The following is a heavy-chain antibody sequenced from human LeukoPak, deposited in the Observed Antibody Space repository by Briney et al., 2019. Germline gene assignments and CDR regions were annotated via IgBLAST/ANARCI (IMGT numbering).Heavy chain of an antibody. CDR3: AKDPYRSSSGLVDY. CDR2: IGDSGRST. J-gene: IGHJ4*02. Sequence: PGGSLRLSCAVSGFTFSSYAMIWVRQAPGKGLEWVSAIGDSGRSTSYADSVKGRFTISRDNSKNTLYLQMNSLRAEDTAVYYCAKDPYRSSSGLVDYWGQGTLVTVSS. D-gene: IGHD6-6*01. V-gene: IGHV3-23*01. CDR1: GFTFSSYA.